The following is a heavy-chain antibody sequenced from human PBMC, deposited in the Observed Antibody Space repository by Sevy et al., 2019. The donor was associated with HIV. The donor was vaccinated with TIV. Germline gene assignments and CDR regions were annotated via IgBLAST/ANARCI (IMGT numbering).Heavy chain of an antibody. Sequence: AAVKVSCKASGYTFTSYGISWVRQAPGQGLEWMGWISAYNGNTNYPQKLQGRVTMTTDTSTSTAYMELRSLRSDDTAVYYCARVGSAARDDYYFDYWGQGTLVTVSS. CDR2: ISAYNGNT. CDR3: ARVGSAARDDYYFDY. V-gene: IGHV1-18*01. D-gene: IGHD6-6*01. J-gene: IGHJ4*02. CDR1: GYTFTSYG.